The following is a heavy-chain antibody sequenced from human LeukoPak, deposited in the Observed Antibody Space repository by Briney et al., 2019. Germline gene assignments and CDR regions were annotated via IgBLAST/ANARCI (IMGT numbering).Heavy chain of an antibody. CDR2: INHSGST. CDR1: GGSFSGYY. CDR3: ARITGTTDYYYYYMDV. D-gene: IGHD1-7*01. Sequence: KPSETLSLTCAVYGGSFSGYYWSWIRQPPGKGLEWIGEINHSGSTNYNPSLKSRVTISVDTSKNQFSLKLSSVTAADTAVYYCARITGTTDYYYYYMDVWGKGTTVNVSS. J-gene: IGHJ6*03. V-gene: IGHV4-34*01.